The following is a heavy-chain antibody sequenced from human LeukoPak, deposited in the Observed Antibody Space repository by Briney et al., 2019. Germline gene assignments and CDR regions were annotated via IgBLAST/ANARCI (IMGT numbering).Heavy chain of an antibody. D-gene: IGHD3-3*01. J-gene: IGHJ6*03. CDR2: IYYSGST. CDR3: ARVGDAYYDFWSGYYLPKNYYYYMDV. CDR1: GGSISSYY. V-gene: IGHV4-59*01. Sequence: SETLSLTCTVSGGSISSYYWSWIRQPPGKGLEWIGYIYYSGSTNYNPSLKSRVTISVDTPKNQFSLKLSSVTAADTAVYYCARVGDAYYDFWSGYYLPKNYYYYMDVWGKGTTVTVSS.